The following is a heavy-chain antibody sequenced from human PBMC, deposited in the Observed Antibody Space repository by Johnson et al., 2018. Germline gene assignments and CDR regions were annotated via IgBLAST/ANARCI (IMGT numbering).Heavy chain of an antibody. D-gene: IGHD5-24*01. J-gene: IGHJ3*02. CDR3: PSSEEMATINGACDI. V-gene: IGHV3-48*02. Sequence: EVQLLESGGGLVQPGGSLRLSCAASGFTFSSYSMNWVRQAPGKGLEWVSYISSSSSPIYYADSVKGRFTISRDNAKNSLYLQMNSRRDEDTAVDYCPSSEEMATINGACDIWGQGTMVTVSS. CDR2: ISSSSSPI. CDR1: GFTFSSYS.